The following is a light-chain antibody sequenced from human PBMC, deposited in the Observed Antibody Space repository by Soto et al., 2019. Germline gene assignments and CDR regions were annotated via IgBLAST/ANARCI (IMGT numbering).Light chain of an antibody. CDR2: DVN. V-gene: IGLV2-14*03. Sequence: QSALTQPASVSGSPGQSITISCTGTSSDVGSYNFVSWYQHHPGKVPKLIIFDVNNRPSGISNRFSGSKSDNTASLTISGLQAEEQADYYCTSYTNSGTYILGTGTKLTVL. J-gene: IGLJ1*01. CDR3: TSYTNSGTYI. CDR1: SSDVGSYNF.